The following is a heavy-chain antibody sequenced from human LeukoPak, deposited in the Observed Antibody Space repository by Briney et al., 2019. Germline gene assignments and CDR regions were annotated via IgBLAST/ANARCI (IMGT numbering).Heavy chain of an antibody. V-gene: IGHV4-38-2*02. D-gene: IGHD3-22*01. Sequence: SETLSLTCTVSGYSISIAFYWGWIRQPPGKGLEWFGSISHSGSTYYNPSLKSRVTISVDTSKNQFSLKLSSVTAADTAVYYCARGFDYYDSSGYLSNWYVDLWGRGTLVTVSS. CDR1: GYSISIAFY. CDR3: ARGFDYYDSSGYLSNWYVDL. J-gene: IGHJ2*01. CDR2: ISHSGST.